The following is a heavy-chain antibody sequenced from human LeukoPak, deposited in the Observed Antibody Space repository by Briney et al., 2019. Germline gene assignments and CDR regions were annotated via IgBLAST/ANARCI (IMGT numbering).Heavy chain of an antibody. CDR2: INPNSGGT. V-gene: IGHV1-2*02. CDR1: GYTFTGYY. Sequence: GASVKVSCKASGYTFTGYYMHWVRQAPGQGLEWMGWINPNSGGTNYAQKFQGRVTMTRDTSISTAYMELSRLRSDDTAVYYCARDGNYYDSSGYYYADYCGQGTLVTVSS. J-gene: IGHJ4*02. CDR3: ARDGNYYDSSGYYYADY. D-gene: IGHD3-22*01.